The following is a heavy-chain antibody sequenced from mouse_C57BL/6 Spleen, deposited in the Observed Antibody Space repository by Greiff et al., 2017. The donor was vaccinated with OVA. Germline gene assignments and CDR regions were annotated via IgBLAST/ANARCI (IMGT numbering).Heavy chain of an antibody. CDR1: GFTFSDYG. J-gene: IGHJ2*01. CDR2: ISSGSSTI. D-gene: IGHD1-3*01. CDR3: ARPTNPGLVSYFDY. Sequence: EVKLMESGGGLVKPGGSLKLSCAASGFTFSDYGMHWVRQAPEKGLEWVAYISSGSSTIYYADTVKGRFTISRDNAKNTLFLQMTSLRSEDTAMYYCARPTNPGLVSYFDYWGQGTTLTVSS. V-gene: IGHV5-17*01.